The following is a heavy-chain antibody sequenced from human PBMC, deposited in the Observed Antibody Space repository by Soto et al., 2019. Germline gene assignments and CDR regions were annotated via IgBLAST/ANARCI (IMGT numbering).Heavy chain of an antibody. Sequence: GGSLRLSCAASGFTFSSFWMSWVRQAPGKGLEWVANIKQDGSEKDYVDSVKGRFTISRDNAENSVYLQMNSLRAEDTAVYYCARPWRDGYKEWGQGTLVTVSS. V-gene: IGHV3-7*05. J-gene: IGHJ4*02. CDR2: IKQDGSEK. CDR1: GFTFSSFW. D-gene: IGHD2-21*01. CDR3: ARPWRDGYKE.